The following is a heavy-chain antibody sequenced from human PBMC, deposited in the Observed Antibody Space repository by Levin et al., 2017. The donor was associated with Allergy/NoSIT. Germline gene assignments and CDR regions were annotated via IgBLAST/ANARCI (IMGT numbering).Heavy chain of an antibody. J-gene: IGHJ4*02. D-gene: IGHD3-10*01. V-gene: IGHV4-34*01. Sequence: PSETLSLTCAVYGGSFSGYYWSWIRQPPGKGLEWIGEINHSGSTNYNPSLKSRVTISVDTSKNQFSLKLSSVTAADTAVYYCARGESGGGSGTPGLDYWGQGTLVTVSS. CDR1: GGSFSGYY. CDR3: ARGESGGGSGTPGLDY. CDR2: INHSGST.